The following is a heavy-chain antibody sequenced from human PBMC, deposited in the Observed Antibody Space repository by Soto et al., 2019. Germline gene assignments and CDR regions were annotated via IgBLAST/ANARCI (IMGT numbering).Heavy chain of an antibody. CDR3: TRWVYITGTSHLYLDY. CDR1: GFTFTSYS. V-gene: IGHV3-48*01. Sequence: PGGSLRLSCAASGFTFTSYSMNWVRQAPGKGLEWVSYISSNSGTIYYADSVKGRFTISRDNAKNSLYLQMNSLRAEDTAVYYCTRWVYITGTSHLYLDYWGQGALVTVSS. D-gene: IGHD3-10*01. CDR2: ISSNSGTI. J-gene: IGHJ4*02.